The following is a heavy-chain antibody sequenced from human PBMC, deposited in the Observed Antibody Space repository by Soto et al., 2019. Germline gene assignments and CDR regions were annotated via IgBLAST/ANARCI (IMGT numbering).Heavy chain of an antibody. CDR3: ARDLRSRDLRNGAAAGDYYYYGMDV. V-gene: IGHV1-69*01. CDR1: GGTFSSYA. J-gene: IGHJ6*02. CDR2: IIPIFGTA. Sequence: QVQLVQSGAEVKKPGSSVKVSCKASGGTFSSYAISWVRQAPGQGLEWMGGIIPIFGTANYAQKFQGRVTITGDESTSTAYMELSSLRSEDTAVYYCARDLRSRDLRNGAAAGDYYYYGMDVWGQGTTVTVSS. D-gene: IGHD6-13*01.